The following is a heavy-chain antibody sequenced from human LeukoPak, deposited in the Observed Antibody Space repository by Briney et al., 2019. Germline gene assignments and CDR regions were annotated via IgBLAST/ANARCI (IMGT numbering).Heavy chain of an antibody. J-gene: IGHJ4*02. CDR3: ARDPLQGLDY. CDR2: IYYSGST. Sequence: SETLSLTCTVSGASISSCFWTWIRQSPGKGLEWIGYIYYSGSTNYNPSLKSRVTISVDTSKSQFSLKLSSVTAADTAVYYCARDPLQGLDYWGQGTLVTVSS. V-gene: IGHV4-59*01. CDR1: GASISSCF. D-gene: IGHD4-11*01.